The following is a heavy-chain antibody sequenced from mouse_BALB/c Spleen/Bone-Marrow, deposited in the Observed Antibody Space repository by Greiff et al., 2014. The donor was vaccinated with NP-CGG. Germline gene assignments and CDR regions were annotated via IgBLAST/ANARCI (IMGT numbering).Heavy chain of an antibody. CDR2: IYYSGTI. J-gene: IGHJ2*01. CDR1: GISITTGNYR. CDR3: ARYYGNYFDY. V-gene: IGHV3-5*02. D-gene: IGHD2-1*01. Sequence: EVQLQQSGPGLVKPSQTVSLTCTVTGISITTGNYRWSWIRQFPGNKLEWIGYIYYSGTITYNPSLTGRTTITRDTSKNQFFLEMNSLTAEDTATYYCARYYGNYFDYWGQGTTLTVSS.